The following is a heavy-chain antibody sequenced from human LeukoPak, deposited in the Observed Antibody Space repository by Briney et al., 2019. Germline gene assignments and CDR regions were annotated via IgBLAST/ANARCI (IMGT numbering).Heavy chain of an antibody. CDR3: AREPTGSCFDY. J-gene: IGHJ4*02. CDR2: IYHSGST. Sequence: SETLSLTCTVSGYSISSGYYWGWIRQPPGKGLEWIGSIYHSGSTYYNPSLKSRVTISVDTSKNQFSLKLSSVTAADTAVYYCAREPTGSCFDYWGQGTLVTVSS. V-gene: IGHV4-38-2*02. CDR1: GYSISSGYY. D-gene: IGHD3-10*01.